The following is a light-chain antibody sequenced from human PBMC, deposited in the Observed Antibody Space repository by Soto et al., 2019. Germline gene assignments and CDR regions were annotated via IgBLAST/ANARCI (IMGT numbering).Light chain of an antibody. CDR3: ATCDHSLSADV. J-gene: IGLJ2*01. CDR1: SSNIAGNY. Sequence: QSVLTQPPSVSAAPGQRVTISCSGSSSNIAGNYVSWFQQFPGAAPQLLIYDNNNRPSGFPDRFSASKSGTSATLDITGLQTGDEADYYCATCDHSLSADVFGGWTK. V-gene: IGLV1-51*01. CDR2: DNN.